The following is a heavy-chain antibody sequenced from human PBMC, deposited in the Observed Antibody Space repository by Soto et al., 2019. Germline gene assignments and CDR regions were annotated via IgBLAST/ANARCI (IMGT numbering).Heavy chain of an antibody. J-gene: IGHJ4*02. CDR3: ARVNPMGSRSWDGGSPPRALYYFDY. Sequence: SETLSLTCTVSGGSISSYYWSWIRQPPGKGLEWIGYIYYSGSTNYNPSLKSRVTISVDTSKNQFSLKLSSVTAADTAVYYCARVNPMGSRSWDGGSPPRALYYFDYWGQGTLVTVSS. D-gene: IGHD6-13*01. CDR1: GGSISSYY. V-gene: IGHV4-59*01. CDR2: IYYSGST.